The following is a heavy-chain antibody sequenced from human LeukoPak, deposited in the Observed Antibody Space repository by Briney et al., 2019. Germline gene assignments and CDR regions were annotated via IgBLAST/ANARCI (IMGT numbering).Heavy chain of an antibody. J-gene: IGHJ5*02. Sequence: NASETLSLTCAVYGVSFRGYYWSWLRQPPGKGLEWIGEINHSGSTNYMPSLKSRVTISVDTSKNQFSLKLSSVTAADTAVYYCARGCRYYDFWSGYYNWFDPWGQGSLVTVSS. CDR1: GVSFRGYY. D-gene: IGHD3-3*01. CDR3: ARGCRYYDFWSGYYNWFDP. V-gene: IGHV4-34*01. CDR2: INHSGST.